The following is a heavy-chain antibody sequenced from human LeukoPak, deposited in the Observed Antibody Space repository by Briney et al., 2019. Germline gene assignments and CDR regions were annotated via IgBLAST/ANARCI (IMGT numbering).Heavy chain of an antibody. Sequence: GGSLRLSCAASGFTFSSYGMHWVRQAPGKGLEWVAVISYDGSNTYYADSVKGRFTISRDNSKNTQYLQMNSLRAEDTAVYYCARDEGSVRYYDILTGYSRAGYWGQGTLVTVSS. J-gene: IGHJ4*02. CDR1: GFTFSSYG. CDR3: ARDEGSVRYYDILTGYSRAGY. V-gene: IGHV3-30*03. D-gene: IGHD3-9*01. CDR2: ISYDGSNT.